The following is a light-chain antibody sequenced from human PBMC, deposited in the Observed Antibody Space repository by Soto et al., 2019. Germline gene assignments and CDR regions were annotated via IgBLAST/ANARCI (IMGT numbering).Light chain of an antibody. Sequence: EIVLTQSLCTLSLSPLDRFTLSCRASQSISGSYLAWYQQKRGQAPRLLVYGATTRATGIPDRFSGSGSGSDFTLIISRLEPEDFAVYFCQQYGVSPQSFGPGTKVDIK. V-gene: IGKV3-20*01. CDR2: GAT. CDR1: QSISGSY. J-gene: IGKJ3*01. CDR3: QQYGVSPQS.